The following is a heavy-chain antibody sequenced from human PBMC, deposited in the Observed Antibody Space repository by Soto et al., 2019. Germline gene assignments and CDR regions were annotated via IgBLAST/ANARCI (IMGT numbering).Heavy chain of an antibody. CDR1: GYSFTSYW. Sequence: GESLKISCKGSGYSFTSYWIGWVRQMPGKGLEWMGIIYPGDSDTRYSPSFQGQVTISADKSISTAYLQWSSLKASDTAMYYCARLNTLASITIPLWFGELGFDPWGQGTLVTVSS. CDR2: IYPGDSDT. V-gene: IGHV5-51*01. D-gene: IGHD3-10*01. J-gene: IGHJ5*02. CDR3: ARLNTLASITIPLWFGELGFDP.